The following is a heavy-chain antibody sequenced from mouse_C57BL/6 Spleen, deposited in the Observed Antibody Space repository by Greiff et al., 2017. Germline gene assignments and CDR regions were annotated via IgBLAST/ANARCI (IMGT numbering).Heavy chain of an antibody. D-gene: IGHD2-2*01. CDR2: IDPEDGET. Sequence: EVQLQQSGAELVKPGASVKLSCTASGFNIKDYYMHWVKQRTEQGLEWIGRIDPEDGETKYAPKFPGKATITADTSSNTAYLQLSSLTSEDTAVYYCARWGVTTYYAMDYWGQGTSVTVSS. V-gene: IGHV14-2*01. CDR1: GFNIKDYY. CDR3: ARWGVTTYYAMDY. J-gene: IGHJ4*01.